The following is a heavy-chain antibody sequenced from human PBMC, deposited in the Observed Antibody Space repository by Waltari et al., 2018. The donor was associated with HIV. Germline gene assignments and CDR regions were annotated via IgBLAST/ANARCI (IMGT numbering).Heavy chain of an antibody. CDR3: ARGPPYYYGLGSPGGGWFDP. D-gene: IGHD3-10*01. Sequence: QVQLVQSGAEVKKPGASVKVSCKASGYTFTGYYMHWARQAPGQGLEWMGWMNPTSGGTTYAQKFPGRVTMTRDTSSSTAYMELSRLRSDDTAVYYCARGPPYYYGLGSPGGGWFDPWGQGTLVTVSS. J-gene: IGHJ5*02. V-gene: IGHV1-2*02. CDR2: MNPTSGGT. CDR1: GYTFTGYY.